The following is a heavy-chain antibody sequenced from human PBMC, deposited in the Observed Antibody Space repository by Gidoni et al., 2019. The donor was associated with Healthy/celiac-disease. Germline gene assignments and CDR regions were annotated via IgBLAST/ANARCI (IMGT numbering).Heavy chain of an antibody. J-gene: IGHJ4*02. Sequence: EVQLLESGGGLLQPGGSLRLSCAASGFTFTSYAMSWVRKAPGKGLDWVSAISGSGVSTYDADSVKGRFTIARDNSQNTLYLQMNRLRAEDTAVYYCAKVKKAGTTTIWAPSDDYWGQGTLVTVSS. D-gene: IGHD6-13*01. V-gene: IGHV3-23*01. CDR3: AKVKKAGTTTIWAPSDDY. CDR1: GFTFTSYA. CDR2: ISGSGVST.